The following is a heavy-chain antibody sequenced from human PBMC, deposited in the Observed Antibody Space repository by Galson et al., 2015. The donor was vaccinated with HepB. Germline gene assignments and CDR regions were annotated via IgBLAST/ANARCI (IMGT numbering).Heavy chain of an antibody. V-gene: IGHV1-2*02. CDR3: AREGQSRIVVVPAAISSDYYYYMDV. CDR2: INPNSGGT. J-gene: IGHJ6*03. CDR1: GYTFTGYY. Sequence: SVKVSCKASGYTFTGYYMHWVRQAPGQGLEWMGWINPNSGGTNYAQKFQGRVTMTRDTSISTAYMELSRLRSDDTAVYYCAREGQSRIVVVPAAISSDYYYYMDVWGKGTTVTVSS. D-gene: IGHD2-2*02.